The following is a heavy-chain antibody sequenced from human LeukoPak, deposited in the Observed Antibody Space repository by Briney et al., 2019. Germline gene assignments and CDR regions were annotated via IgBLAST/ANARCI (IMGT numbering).Heavy chain of an antibody. CDR3: ARDLDYGGNSDAFDI. J-gene: IGHJ3*02. CDR1: GFTFSDHY. CDR2: SRNKATSYTT. Sequence: GGSLRLSCAASGFTFSDHYMDWVRQAPGKGLEWGGRSRNKATSYTTEYAASVKGRFITSRDDSKNSLYLQMNSLKTEDTAVYYCARDLDYGGNSDAFDIWGQGTMVTVSS. D-gene: IGHD4-23*01. V-gene: IGHV3-72*01.